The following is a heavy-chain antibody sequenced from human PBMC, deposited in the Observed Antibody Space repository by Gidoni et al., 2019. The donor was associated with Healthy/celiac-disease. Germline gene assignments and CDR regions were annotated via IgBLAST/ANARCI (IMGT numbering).Heavy chain of an antibody. V-gene: IGHV3-33*08. CDR1: GFTFRSYG. CDR2: IWYDGSKK. D-gene: IGHD6-19*01. Sequence: QVQLVESGGGVVQPGRSLRLSCAASGFTFRSYGMHWVRQAPGKGLEWVAVIWYDGSKKYYADSVKGRFTISRDNSKNTLYLQMNSLRAEDTAVYYCARVGYSSGWYDYYFDYWGQGTLVTVSS. CDR3: ARVGYSSGWYDYYFDY. J-gene: IGHJ4*02.